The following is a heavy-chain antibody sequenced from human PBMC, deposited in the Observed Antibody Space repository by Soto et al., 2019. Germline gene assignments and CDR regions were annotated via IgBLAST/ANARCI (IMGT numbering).Heavy chain of an antibody. CDR2: IFRSGGP. D-gene: IGHD5-18*01. Sequence: QVQLQESGPGLVKSSGTLSLTCDVSGDSMSSNNWWSWVRQPLGKGLEWIGEIFRSGGPNYNPSLRSRVTISIDTSKKQFSLKLSSVTAADTAVYYCARHGPGYSYSFDYWGPGTLVTISS. J-gene: IGHJ4*02. V-gene: IGHV4-4*02. CDR1: GDSMSSNNW. CDR3: ARHGPGYSYSFDY.